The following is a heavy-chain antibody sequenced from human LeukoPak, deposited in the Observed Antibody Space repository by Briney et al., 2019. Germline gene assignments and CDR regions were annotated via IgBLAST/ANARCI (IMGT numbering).Heavy chain of an antibody. V-gene: IGHV4-34*01. CDR2: IYHSGST. Sequence: SETLSLTCAVYGGSFSGYYWGWIRQPPGKGLEWIGSIYHSGSTYYNPSLKSRVTIVVETSKNQFSLKLSSVTAADKAVYYCARSCRILDIVATIRARLGGNGFDIWGQGTMVTVSS. D-gene: IGHD5-12*01. J-gene: IGHJ3*02. CDR3: ARSCRILDIVATIRARLGGNGFDI. CDR1: GGSFSGYY.